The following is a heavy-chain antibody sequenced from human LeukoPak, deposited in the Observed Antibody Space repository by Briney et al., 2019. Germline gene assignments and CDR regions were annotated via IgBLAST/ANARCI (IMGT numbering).Heavy chain of an antibody. D-gene: IGHD4-11*01. Sequence: SETLSLNCTVYGDSVSSHYWSWIRQPPGKGLEWIAYVYYTGTSNYNPSLKSRVTISIDTSKNQFSLKLISVTAADTAVYYCARYSNHVDYFDSWGQGTLVTVSS. CDR3: ARYSNHVDYFDS. J-gene: IGHJ4*02. CDR2: VYYTGTS. CDR1: GDSVSSHY. V-gene: IGHV4-59*02.